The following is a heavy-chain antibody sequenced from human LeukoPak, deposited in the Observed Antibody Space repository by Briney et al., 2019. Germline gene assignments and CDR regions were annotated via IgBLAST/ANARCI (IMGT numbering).Heavy chain of an antibody. CDR2: INHSGST. CDR3: ARDVPYRRGIAENQYYFDY. Sequence: KPSETLSLTCTVSGGSIGTYYWSWIRQPPGKGLEWIGEINHSGSTNYNPSLKSRVTISVDTSKNQFSLKLSSVTAADTAVYYCARDVPYRRGIAENQYYFDYWGQGTLVTVSS. CDR1: GGSIGTYY. V-gene: IGHV4-34*01. J-gene: IGHJ4*02. D-gene: IGHD6-13*01.